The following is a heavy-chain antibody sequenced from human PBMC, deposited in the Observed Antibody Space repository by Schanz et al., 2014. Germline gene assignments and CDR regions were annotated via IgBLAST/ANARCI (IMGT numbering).Heavy chain of an antibody. V-gene: IGHV1-3*01. CDR2: INAANGNT. CDR3: ARGTMPGTFDI. CDR1: GYSFISHA. Sequence: QVQLVQSGAEVKKPGASVKVSCKASGYSFISHAIHWVRQAPGQRLEWMGWINAANGNTRYSQKFQGRVTFTADKSTSTAYMELSSLRYEDTALYYCARGTMPGTFDIWGQGTMVTVSS. J-gene: IGHJ3*02. D-gene: IGHD2-2*01.